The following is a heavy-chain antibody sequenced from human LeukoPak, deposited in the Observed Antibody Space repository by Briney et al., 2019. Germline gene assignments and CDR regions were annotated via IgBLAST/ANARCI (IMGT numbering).Heavy chain of an antibody. CDR3: AREVYGDYYFDY. V-gene: IGHV1-69*13. D-gene: IGHD4-17*01. J-gene: IGHJ4*02. CDR1: GGTFSSYA. Sequence: SVKVSCKASGGTFSSYAISWVRQAPGQGLEWMGGIIPIFGTANYAQKFQGRVTITADESTSTAYMELSSLRSEDTAVYYCAREVYGDYYFDYWGQGTPVTVSS. CDR2: IIPIFGTA.